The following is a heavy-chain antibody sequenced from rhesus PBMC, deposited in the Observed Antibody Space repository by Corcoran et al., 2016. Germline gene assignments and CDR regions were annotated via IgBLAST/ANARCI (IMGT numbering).Heavy chain of an antibody. J-gene: IGHJ6*01. CDR3: ARGIFGPFDS. CDR2: IYGSGSST. D-gene: IGHD3-3*01. Sequence: QLQLQESGPGLVKPSETLSVTCAVSGGSISSSYWSWIRQAPGKGLEWIGYIYGSGSSTNYNPSLKRRVTLSVDTSKNQLSLKLSSVTAADTAVYYCARGIFGPFDSWGQGVVVTVSS. V-gene: IGHV4-169*01. CDR1: GGSISSSY.